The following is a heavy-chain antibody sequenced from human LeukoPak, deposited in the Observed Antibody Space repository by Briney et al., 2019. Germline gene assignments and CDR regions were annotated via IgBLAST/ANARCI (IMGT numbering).Heavy chain of an antibody. D-gene: IGHD1-26*01. CDR2: ITSKAYGGTT. CDR1: GFNFEDYA. CDR3: TREVERGGSYWGGDS. J-gene: IGHJ4*02. Sequence: PGGSLRLSCATSGFNFEDYAMNWVRQAPGKGLEWLGLITSKAYGGTTDLAASVKGRFSISRDESKPIAYLQMNSLKIEDTGVYYWTREVERGGSYWGGDSWGQGTLVTVSS. V-gene: IGHV3-49*04.